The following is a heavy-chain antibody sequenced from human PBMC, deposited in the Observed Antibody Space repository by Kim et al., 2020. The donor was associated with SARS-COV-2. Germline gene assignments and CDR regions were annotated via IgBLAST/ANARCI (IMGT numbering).Heavy chain of an antibody. CDR3: ARAHSSSWYLELRSYKY. V-gene: IGHV4-4*02. CDR1: GGSISSSNW. D-gene: IGHD6-13*01. J-gene: IGHJ4*02. Sequence: SETLSLTCAVSGGSISSSNWWSWVRQPPGKGLEWIGEIYHSGSTNYNPSLKSRVTISVDKSKNQFSLKLSSVTAADTAVYYCARAHSSSWYLELRSYKYWGQGTLVTVSS. CDR2: IYHSGST.